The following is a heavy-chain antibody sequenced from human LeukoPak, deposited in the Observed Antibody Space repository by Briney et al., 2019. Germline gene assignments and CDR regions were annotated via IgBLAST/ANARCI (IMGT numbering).Heavy chain of an antibody. Sequence: PGGSLRLSCAASRFTFSNYWMSWVRQAPGKGLEWVANMNRDGSEKNYVDSVKGRLTISRDNAKNLLFLQMNSLRVEDTAVYYCARDGGVIRFGGQDVWGQGTTVTVS. CDR2: MNRDGSEK. D-gene: IGHD3-16*01. J-gene: IGHJ6*02. CDR3: ARDGGVIRFGGQDV. V-gene: IGHV3-7*01. CDR1: RFTFSNYW.